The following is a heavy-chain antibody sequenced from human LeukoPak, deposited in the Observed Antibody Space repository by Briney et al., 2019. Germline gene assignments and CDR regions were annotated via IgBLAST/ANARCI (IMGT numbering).Heavy chain of an antibody. D-gene: IGHD5-18*01. J-gene: IGHJ6*03. V-gene: IGHV1-69*05. CDR3: ARSGDTAMVTGYYYYYMDV. CDR2: IIPLFGTA. CDR1: GGTFSSYA. Sequence: SVKVSCKASGGTFSSYAISWVRQAPGQGLEWIAGIIPLFGTANYAQKFQGRVTITTDESTSTAYMELSSLRSEDTAVYYCARSGDTAMVTGYYYYYMDVWGKGTTVTVSS.